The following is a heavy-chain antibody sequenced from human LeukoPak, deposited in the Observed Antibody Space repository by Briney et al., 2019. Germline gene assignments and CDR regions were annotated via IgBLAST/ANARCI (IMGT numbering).Heavy chain of an antibody. J-gene: IGHJ4*02. V-gene: IGHV4-61*02. CDR1: GDSISSGTYY. Sequence: SESLSLTCTVSGDSISSGTYYWSWLRQLAGKGLEWIGRIHTSGSTNYNPSLKSRVTISLDTSKNQFSLKVTSVTAADTAVYYCARGPASTELWLDYFDYWGQGTPVTVSS. CDR2: IHTSGST. CDR3: ARGPASTELWLDYFDY. D-gene: IGHD3-10*01.